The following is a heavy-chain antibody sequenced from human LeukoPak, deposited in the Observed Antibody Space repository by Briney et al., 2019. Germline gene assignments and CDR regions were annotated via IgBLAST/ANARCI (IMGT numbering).Heavy chain of an antibody. J-gene: IGHJ6*03. V-gene: IGHV4-38-2*02. CDR3: ARDRRSSSPYYYYYTDV. CDR2: IYHSGST. CDR1: GYSISSGYY. Sequence: SETLSLTCTVSGYSISSGYYWGWIRQPPGKGLEWIGSIYHSGSTYYNPSLKSRVTISVDTSKNQLSLKLSSVTAADTAVYYCARDRRSSSPYYYYYTDVWGKGTTVTVSS. D-gene: IGHD6-6*01.